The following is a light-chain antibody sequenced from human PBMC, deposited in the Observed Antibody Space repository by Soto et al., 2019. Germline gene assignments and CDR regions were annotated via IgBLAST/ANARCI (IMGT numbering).Light chain of an antibody. CDR3: QQRSNWPPYT. CDR1: QSVSSY. J-gene: IGKJ2*01. Sequence: EIVLTQSPATLSLSPGERATLSCRASQSVSSYLAWYQQKPGQAPRLLIYDASNRATGIPARFSGSGSGTDFTVTISRLAPEDFAVYYCQQRSNWPPYTFGQGTKLEIK. V-gene: IGKV3-11*01. CDR2: DAS.